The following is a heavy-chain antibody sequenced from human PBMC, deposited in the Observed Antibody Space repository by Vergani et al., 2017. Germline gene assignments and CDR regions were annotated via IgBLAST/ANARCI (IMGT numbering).Heavy chain of an antibody. CDR2: ISSSSSYI. J-gene: IGHJ6*02. D-gene: IGHD4-17*01. CDR3: ARGPKGTTVTTFYYYYYYGMDV. CDR1: GFTFSSYS. V-gene: IGHV3-21*01. Sequence: EVQLVESGGGLVKPGGSLRLSCASGFTFSSYSMNWVRQAPGKGLEWVSSISSSSSYIYYADSVKGRFTISRDNAKNSLYLQMNSLRAEDTAVYYCARGPKGTTVTTFYYYYYYGMDVWGQGTTVTVSS.